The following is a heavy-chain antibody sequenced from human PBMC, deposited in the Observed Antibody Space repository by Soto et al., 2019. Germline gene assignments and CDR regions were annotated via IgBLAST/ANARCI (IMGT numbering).Heavy chain of an antibody. CDR3: TQVYGSGSWGWYFHS. J-gene: IGHJ4*02. Sequence: QITLRESGPSLVKPTETLTLTCTFSGFSLTTTGVGVGWVRQPPGKALDWLAVVFWDGGERYSPSLKSRLTITKDTSKDEVVLTVTNMDPADTATYSCTQVYGSGSWGWYFHSWGQGTLVTVSA. V-gene: IGHV2-5*02. D-gene: IGHD1-26*01. CDR2: VFWDGGE. CDR1: GFSLTTTGVG.